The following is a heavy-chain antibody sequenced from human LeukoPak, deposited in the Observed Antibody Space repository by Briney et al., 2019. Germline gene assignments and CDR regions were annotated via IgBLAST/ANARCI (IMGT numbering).Heavy chain of an antibody. Sequence: SETLSLTCSVSGGSISAFSWSWIRQPPGKGLEWIGYIYSGGSTNYTPSLKSRVTISVATSKNHFSLNLSSVTAAATAVYYCAKSGGRGLDVWGQGTTVTVSS. CDR1: GGSISAFS. D-gene: IGHD2-15*01. J-gene: IGHJ6*02. CDR2: IYSGGST. V-gene: IGHV4-59*01. CDR3: AKSGGRGLDV.